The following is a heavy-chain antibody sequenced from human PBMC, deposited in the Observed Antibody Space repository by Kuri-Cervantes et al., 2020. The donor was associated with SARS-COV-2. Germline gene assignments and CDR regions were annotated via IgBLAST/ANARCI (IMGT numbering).Heavy chain of an antibody. V-gene: IGHV4-34*01. J-gene: IGHJ4*02. CDR3: AGGYYYDSSGPVLRYYFDY. CDR1: GGSFSGYY. D-gene: IGHD3-22*01. CDR2: INHSGST. Sequence: GSLRLSCAVYGGSFSGYYWSWIRQPPGKGLEWIGEINHSGSTNYNPSLKSRVTISVDTSKNQFSLKLSSVTAADTAVYYCAGGYYYDSSGPVLRYYFDYWGQGTRVTVSS.